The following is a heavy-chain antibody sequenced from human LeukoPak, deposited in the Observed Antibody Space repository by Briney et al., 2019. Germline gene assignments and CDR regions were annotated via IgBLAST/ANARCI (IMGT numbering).Heavy chain of an antibody. Sequence: ASVKVSCTASRYTFSNYDINWVRQAPGQGLEWMGWISAYNGNTNYAQKLQGRVTMTTDTSTSTAYMELRSLRSDDTAVYYYARDLGYDFWSGYYIYPPLDYWGQGTLVTVSS. V-gene: IGHV1-18*01. D-gene: IGHD3-3*01. CDR1: RYTFSNYD. J-gene: IGHJ4*02. CDR2: ISAYNGNT. CDR3: ARDLGYDFWSGYYIYPPLDY.